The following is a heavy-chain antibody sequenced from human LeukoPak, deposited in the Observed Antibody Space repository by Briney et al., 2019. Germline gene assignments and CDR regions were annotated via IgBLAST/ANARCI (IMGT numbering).Heavy chain of an antibody. Sequence: GGSLRLSCAASGFTFSGSAMHWVRQASGKGLEWIGRIRSKANSYVTAYAASVTGRFTISRDDSRNTAYLQMHSLRAEDTAVYYCARDRGNYGDSHWGQGTLVTVSS. V-gene: IGHV3-73*01. D-gene: IGHD4-17*01. CDR3: ARDRGNYGDSH. CDR1: GFTFSGSA. CDR2: IRSKANSYVT. J-gene: IGHJ4*02.